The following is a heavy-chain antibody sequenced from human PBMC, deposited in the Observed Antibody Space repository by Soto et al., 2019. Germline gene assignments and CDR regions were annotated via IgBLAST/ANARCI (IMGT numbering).Heavy chain of an antibody. CDR1: GYTFTSYG. V-gene: IGHV1-18*01. D-gene: IGHD2-15*01. CDR3: ARDLAVVVAATRLYSYGSGYLSYYYYYGMDV. Sequence: ASVKVSCKASGYTFTSYGISWVRQAPGQGLEWMGWISAYNGNTNYAQKLQGRVTMTTGTSTSTAYMELRSLRSDDTAVYYCARDLAVVVAATRLYSYGSGYLSYYYYYGMDVWGQGTTVTVSS. J-gene: IGHJ6*02. CDR2: ISAYNGNT.